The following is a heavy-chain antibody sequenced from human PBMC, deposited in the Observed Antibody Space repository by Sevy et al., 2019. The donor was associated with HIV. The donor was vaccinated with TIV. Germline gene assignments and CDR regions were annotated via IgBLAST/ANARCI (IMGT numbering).Heavy chain of an antibody. CDR3: AREKSGNFYTFDV. D-gene: IGHD1-1*01. Sequence: SETVSLTCRVSNGSIRNYFWSWIRQPPGKGLEWIGYISKTGSTNYNPSLKTRVTILSDPSANQFSLKMISVNAADTAIYYCAREKSGNFYTFDVWGQGKMVTVSS. CDR1: NGSIRNYF. CDR2: ISKTGST. J-gene: IGHJ3*01. V-gene: IGHV4-59*01.